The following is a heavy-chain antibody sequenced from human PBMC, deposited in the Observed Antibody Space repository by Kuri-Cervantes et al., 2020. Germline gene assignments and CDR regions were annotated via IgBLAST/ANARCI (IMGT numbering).Heavy chain of an antibody. CDR1: GFTFTDYG. CDR2: IWYDGSHS. V-gene: IGHV3-33*06. CDR3: AKLRGGGTVVTPFDY. J-gene: IGHJ4*02. Sequence: GGSLRLSCAASGFTFTDYGIHWVRQAPGKGLEWVAVIWYDGSHSFYTDSVKGRFTISRDNSKNTLYLQMNSLRADDTAVYYCAKLRGGGTVVTPFDYWGQGTLVTVSS. D-gene: IGHD4-23*01.